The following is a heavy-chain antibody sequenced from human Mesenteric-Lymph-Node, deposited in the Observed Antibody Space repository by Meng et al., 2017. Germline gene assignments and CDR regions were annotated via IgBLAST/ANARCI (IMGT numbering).Heavy chain of an antibody. CDR2: INPNSGGT. Sequence: ASVKVSCKASGYTFTGYYMHWVRQAPGQGREWMGWINPNSGGTNYAQKFQGRVTMTRDTSISTAYMELSRLRSDDTAVYYCARDGLLWFGELVRAFDIWGQGTMVTVSS. CDR1: GYTFTGYY. J-gene: IGHJ3*02. CDR3: ARDGLLWFGELVRAFDI. D-gene: IGHD3-10*01. V-gene: IGHV1-2*02.